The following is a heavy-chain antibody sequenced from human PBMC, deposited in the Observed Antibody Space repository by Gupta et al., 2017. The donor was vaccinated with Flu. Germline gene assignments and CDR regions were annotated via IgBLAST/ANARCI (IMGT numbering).Heavy chain of an antibody. D-gene: IGHD3-10*01. CDR1: GFTFSSYG. J-gene: IGHJ4*02. CDR3: AKDAYYYGSGWTYYFDY. CDR2: ISYDGSNK. V-gene: IGHV3-30*18. Sequence: QVQLVESGGGVVQPGRSLRLSCAASGFTFSSYGMHWVRQAPGKGLEWVAVISYDGSNKYYADSVKGRFTISRDNSKNTLYLQMNSLRAAATAVYYCAKDAYYYGSGWTYYFDYWGQGTLVTVSS.